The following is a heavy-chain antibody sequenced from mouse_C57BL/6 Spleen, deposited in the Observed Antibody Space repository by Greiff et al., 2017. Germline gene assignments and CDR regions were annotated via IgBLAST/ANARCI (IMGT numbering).Heavy chain of an antibody. CDR3: ARSNLGYYFDY. Sequence: VQLQQSGPELVKPGASVKISCKASGYSFTGYYMNWVKQSPEKSLEWIGEINPSTGGTTSNQKFKAKATLTVDKSSSTAYMQLKSLTSEDSAVYYCARSNLGYYFDYWGQGTTLTVSS. CDR1: GYSFTGYY. CDR2: INPSTGGT. D-gene: IGHD4-1*01. V-gene: IGHV1-42*01. J-gene: IGHJ2*01.